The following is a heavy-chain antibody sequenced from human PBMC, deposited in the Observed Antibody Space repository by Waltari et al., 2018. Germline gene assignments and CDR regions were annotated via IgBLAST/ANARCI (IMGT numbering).Heavy chain of an antibody. CDR3: AIPRGRCSGGNCWFDP. Sequence: QVQLQESGPGLVKPSETLSLTCTVSGCSISSYHWSWIRQPPGKGLEWIGYIYSSGITSSSGTTSYNPSLKSRVTLSADTSKNQISLKLTSVTVADTAVYYCAIPRGRCSGGNCWFDPWGQGTLVNVSS. V-gene: IGHV4-59*08. J-gene: IGHJ5*02. CDR1: GCSISSYH. D-gene: IGHD2-15*01. CDR2: IYSSGITSSSGTT.